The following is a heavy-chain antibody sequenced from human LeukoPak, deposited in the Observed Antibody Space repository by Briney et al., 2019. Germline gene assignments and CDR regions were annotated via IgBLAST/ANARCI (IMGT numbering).Heavy chain of an antibody. CDR1: GGSISSSSYY. V-gene: IGHV4-39*01. CDR3: ARSSPYCSGGSCYSYRHARRSGWFDP. CDR2: IYYSGST. Sequence: SETLSLTCTVSGGSISSSSYYWGWIRQPPGKGLEWIGSIYYSGSTYYNPSLKSRVTISVDTSKNQFSLKLSSVTAADTAVYYCARSSPYCSGGSCYSYRHARRSGWFDPWGQGTLVTVSS. J-gene: IGHJ5*02. D-gene: IGHD2-15*01.